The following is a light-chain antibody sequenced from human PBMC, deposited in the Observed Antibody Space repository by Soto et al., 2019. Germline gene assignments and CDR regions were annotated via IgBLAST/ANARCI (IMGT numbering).Light chain of an antibody. Sequence: DIQLTQSPSPLSASVGDRVAITCLASQSISTYLNWYQQKPGKAPKVLIYAASNLQSGVTPRFSSSGSGTDFTLTISSLQPEDVATYFCQQSYRTPITFGQGTRLEIK. J-gene: IGKJ5*01. CDR2: AAS. CDR3: QQSYRTPIT. CDR1: QSISTY. V-gene: IGKV1-39*01.